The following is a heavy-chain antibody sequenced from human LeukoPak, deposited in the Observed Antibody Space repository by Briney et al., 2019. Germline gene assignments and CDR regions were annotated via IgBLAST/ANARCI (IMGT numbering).Heavy chain of an antibody. D-gene: IGHD1-7*01. CDR2: MNPNSGNT. V-gene: IGHV1-8*01. CDR1: GYTFTSYD. CDR3: ARVIRYNWNYSFGHYYYMDV. Sequence: ASVKVSCKASGYTFTSYDINWVRQATGQGLEWMGWMNPNSGNTGYAQKFQGRVTMTRNTSISTAYMELSSLRSEDTAVYYCARVIRYNWNYSFGHYYYMDVWGKGTTVTVS. J-gene: IGHJ6*03.